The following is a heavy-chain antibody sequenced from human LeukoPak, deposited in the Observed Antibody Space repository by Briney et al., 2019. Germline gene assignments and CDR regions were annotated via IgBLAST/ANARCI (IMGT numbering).Heavy chain of an antibody. V-gene: IGHV4-39*01. J-gene: IGHJ4*02. CDR2: IYYSGST. D-gene: IGHD3-22*01. CDR1: GGSISSSSYY. Sequence: SETLSLTCTVSGGSISSSSYYWGWIRQPPGKGLEWIGSIYYSGSTYYNPSLKSRVTISVDTSKNQFSLKLSPMTAADTAVYYCARGGYYYDSSGYLRPFDYWGQGTLVTVSS. CDR3: ARGGYYYDSSGYLRPFDY.